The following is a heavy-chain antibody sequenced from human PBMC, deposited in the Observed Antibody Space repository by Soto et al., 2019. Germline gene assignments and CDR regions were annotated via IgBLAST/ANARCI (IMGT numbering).Heavy chain of an antibody. CDR3: ARDFPNLYSSSWQYYYYGMDV. CDR2: IIPIFGTA. J-gene: IGHJ6*02. D-gene: IGHD6-13*01. V-gene: IGHV1-69*01. Sequence: QVQLVQSGAEVQKPGSSVKVSCKASGGTFSSYAISWVRQAPGQGLEWMGGIIPIFGTANYAQKFQGRVTITADESTSTAYMELSSLRSEDTAVYYCARDFPNLYSSSWQYYYYGMDVWGQGTTVTVSS. CDR1: GGTFSSYA.